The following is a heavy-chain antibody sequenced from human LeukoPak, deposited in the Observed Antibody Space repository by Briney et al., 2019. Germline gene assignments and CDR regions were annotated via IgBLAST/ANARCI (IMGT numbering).Heavy chain of an antibody. J-gene: IGHJ3*02. CDR3: AKGFDYGDYVGAFDI. V-gene: IGHV3-43D*03. D-gene: IGHD4-17*01. CDR2: ISWDGGST. CDR1: GFTFDDYA. Sequence: GGSLRLSCAASGFTFDDYAMHWVRQAPGKGLEWGSLISWDGGSTYYADSVKGRFTISRDNSKNSLDLQMNSLRAEDTALYYCAKGFDYGDYVGAFDIWGQGTMVTVSS.